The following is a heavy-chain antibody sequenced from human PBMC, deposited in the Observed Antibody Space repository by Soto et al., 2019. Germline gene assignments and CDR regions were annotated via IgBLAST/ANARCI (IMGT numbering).Heavy chain of an antibody. D-gene: IGHD3-3*01. CDR2: ISYDGSNK. Sequence: VQLVESGGGVVQPGRSLRLSCAASGFTFSSYGMHWVRQAPGKGLEWVAVISYDGSNKYYADSVKGRFTISRDNSKNTLYLQMNSLRAEDTAVYYCAKAPQRIYIRQPIYDFESRNYYYGMDVWGQGTTVTVSS. J-gene: IGHJ6*02. CDR1: GFTFSSYG. CDR3: AKAPQRIYIRQPIYDFESRNYYYGMDV. V-gene: IGHV3-30*18.